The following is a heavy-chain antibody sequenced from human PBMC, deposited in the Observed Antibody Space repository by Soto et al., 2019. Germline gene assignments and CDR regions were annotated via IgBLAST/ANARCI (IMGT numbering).Heavy chain of an antibody. Sequence: PSETLSLTCTVSGGSISSSSYYWGWIRQPSGKGLEWIGSIYYSGNTYYKLYINSRVTISVDTSKNQFSLKLSSVTAADTAVYYCARDRDGGFGLDVWGRGTTVT. CDR2: IYYSGNT. CDR1: GGSISSSSYY. V-gene: IGHV4-39*02. D-gene: IGHD4-17*01. CDR3: ARDRDGGFGLDV. J-gene: IGHJ6*02.